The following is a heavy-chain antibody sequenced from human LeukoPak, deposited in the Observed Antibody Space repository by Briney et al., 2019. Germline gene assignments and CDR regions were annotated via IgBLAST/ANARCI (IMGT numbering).Heavy chain of an antibody. V-gene: IGHV1-46*01. Sequence: ASVKVSCKASGYTFTSYYMHWVRQAPGQGLEWMGIINPSGGSTSYAQKFQGRVTMTRDMSTSTVYMELSSLRSEDTAVYYCARENGGIAVAGTGLDYWGQGTLVTVSS. CDR2: INPSGGST. J-gene: IGHJ4*02. CDR3: ARENGGIAVAGTGLDY. D-gene: IGHD6-19*01. CDR1: GYTFTSYY.